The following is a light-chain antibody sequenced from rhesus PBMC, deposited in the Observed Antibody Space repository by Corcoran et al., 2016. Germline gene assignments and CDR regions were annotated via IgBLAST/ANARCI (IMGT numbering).Light chain of an antibody. CDR2: DAS. V-gene: IGKV1-44*03. J-gene: IGKJ1*01. Sequence: DIQMTQSPSSLSASVGDRVTITCRTSQTINSFLAWYQQKPGNVPKLLIYDASTLESGVPSRVSGIGSGTDFTLTISRLQPEDLATYYCQQHNSPPPTFGKGTKVKIK. CDR3: QQHNSPPPT. CDR1: QTINSF.